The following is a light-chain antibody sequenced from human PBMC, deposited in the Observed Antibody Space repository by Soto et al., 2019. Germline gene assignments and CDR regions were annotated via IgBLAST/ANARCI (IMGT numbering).Light chain of an antibody. Sequence: QSALTQPASVSGSPGQSITIPCTGTNSDVGAYNYVSWYQQHPGKAPKLMIYEINKRPSGVPDRFSGSKSGNTASLTVSGLQAEDEADYYCSSFAGSNNFPYVFGTGTKVTVL. J-gene: IGLJ1*01. CDR1: NSDVGAYNY. CDR2: EIN. CDR3: SSFAGSNNFPYV. V-gene: IGLV2-8*01.